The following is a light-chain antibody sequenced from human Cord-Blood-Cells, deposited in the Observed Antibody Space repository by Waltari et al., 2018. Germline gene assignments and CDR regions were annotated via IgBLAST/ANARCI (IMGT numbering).Light chain of an antibody. V-gene: IGKV2-28*01. CDR1: QSLLQSNGYNY. CDR2: LGS. CDR3: MQALQTPRT. J-gene: IGKJ1*01. Sequence: DIVMTQSPLSLPVTPGEPASISCRSSQSLLQSNGYNYLDWYLQKPGQSPQLLIYLGSYRASGVPDRFRGSGSGTDFTLKISRVEAEDVGVYYCMQALQTPRTFGQGTKVEIK.